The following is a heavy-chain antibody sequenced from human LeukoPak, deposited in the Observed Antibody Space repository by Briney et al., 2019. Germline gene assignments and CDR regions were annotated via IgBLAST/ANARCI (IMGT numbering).Heavy chain of an antibody. J-gene: IGHJ6*02. CDR3: ARAYSGSALYYYGMDV. CDR1: GFTFDDYG. CDR2: INWNGGST. V-gene: IGHV3-20*04. D-gene: IGHD1-26*01. Sequence: GGSLRLSCAASGFTFDDYGMSWVRQVPGKGLEWVSGINWNGGSTGYGDSVKGRFTISRDNAKNSLYLQMNSLRAEDTAVYYCARAYSGSALYYYGMDVWGQGTTVTVSS.